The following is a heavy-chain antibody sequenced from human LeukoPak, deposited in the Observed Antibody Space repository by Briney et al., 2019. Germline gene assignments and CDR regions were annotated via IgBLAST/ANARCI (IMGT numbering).Heavy chain of an antibody. CDR3: ARVKVAVAGIGWFDP. Sequence: GGSLRLSCAASGFTFSSFSMNWVRQAPGKGLEWVSYISSSSGTIHYADSVKGRFTISRDNAKNSLYLQMNSLRAEDTAVYYCARVKVAVAGIGWFDPWGQGSLVTVSS. D-gene: IGHD6-13*01. V-gene: IGHV3-48*01. J-gene: IGHJ5*02. CDR2: ISSSSGTI. CDR1: GFTFSSFS.